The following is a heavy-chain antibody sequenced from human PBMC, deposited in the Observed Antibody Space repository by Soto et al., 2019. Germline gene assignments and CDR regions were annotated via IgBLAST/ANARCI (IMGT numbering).Heavy chain of an antibody. J-gene: IGHJ4*02. CDR3: ARDLHGAFTTLIY. V-gene: IGHV1-46*02. Sequence: QVQMVQSGAEVKKPGASIKVSCKSSGYTFNNYYIHWVRQAPGQGLEWMGIINPNGYTSTLSQKFQGRLTVTSDPSTSTVYMELVSLTSEDTAMYYCARDLHGAFTTLIYWGQGTLVTVSS. CDR1: GYTFNNYY. D-gene: IGHD1-1*01. CDR2: INPNGYTS.